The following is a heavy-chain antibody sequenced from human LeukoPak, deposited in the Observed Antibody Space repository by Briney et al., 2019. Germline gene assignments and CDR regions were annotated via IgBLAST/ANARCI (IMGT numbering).Heavy chain of an antibody. CDR2: INPNSGGT. CDR3: ARDLHYYGSGSSRRKPNWFDP. D-gene: IGHD3-10*01. V-gene: IGHV1-2*02. Sequence: ASVKVSCKASGYTFTGYYMHWVRQAPGQGLEWMGWINPNSGGTNYAQKFQGRVTMTRDTSISTAYMELSRLRSDDTAVYYCARDLHYYGSGSSRRKPNWFDPWGQGTLVTVSS. CDR1: GYTFTGYY. J-gene: IGHJ5*02.